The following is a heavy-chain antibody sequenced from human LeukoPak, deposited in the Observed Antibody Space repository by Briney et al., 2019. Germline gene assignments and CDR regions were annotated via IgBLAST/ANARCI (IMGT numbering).Heavy chain of an antibody. CDR3: AKDMTDSRTYYYYYAVDV. D-gene: IGHD3-22*01. V-gene: IGHV3-43*01. CDR1: GFTFDDYT. Sequence: GGSLRLSCAASGFTFDDYTMHWVRHTPGRGLEWVSLISWDGGSTNYADSVKGRFTISRDNSKNSLYLQMSSLKTEDTALYYCAKDMTDSRTYYYYYAVDVWGQGTTVTVSS. J-gene: IGHJ6*02. CDR2: ISWDGGST.